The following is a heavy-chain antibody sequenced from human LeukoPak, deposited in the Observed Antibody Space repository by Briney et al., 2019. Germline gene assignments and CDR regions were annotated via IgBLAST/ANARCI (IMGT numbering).Heavy chain of an antibody. V-gene: IGHV1-69*13. J-gene: IGHJ6*02. Sequence: SVKVSCKASGGTFSSYAISWVRQAPGQGLEWMGGIIPIFGTANYAQKFQGRVTITADESTSTAYMELSSLRSEDTAVYYCAGAGWFGESRDGYYYYYGMDVWGQGTTVTVSS. D-gene: IGHD3-10*01. CDR3: AGAGWFGESRDGYYYYYGMDV. CDR2: IIPIFGTA. CDR1: GGTFSSYA.